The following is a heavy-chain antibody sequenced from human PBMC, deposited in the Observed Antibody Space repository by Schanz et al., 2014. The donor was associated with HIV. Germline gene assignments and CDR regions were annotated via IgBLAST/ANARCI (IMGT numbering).Heavy chain of an antibody. CDR1: GFTFSNYA. CDR2: ISWNSGSI. Sequence: EVQLLESGGGLVQPGGSRRLSCAASGFTFSNYAMHWVRQAPGKGLEWVSGISWNSGSIGYADSVKGRFTISRDNAKNSLYLQMNSLRAEDTALYYCAKETEQLRYLGYFDYWGQGTLVTVSS. D-gene: IGHD3-9*01. CDR3: AKETEQLRYLGYFDY. V-gene: IGHV3-9*01. J-gene: IGHJ4*02.